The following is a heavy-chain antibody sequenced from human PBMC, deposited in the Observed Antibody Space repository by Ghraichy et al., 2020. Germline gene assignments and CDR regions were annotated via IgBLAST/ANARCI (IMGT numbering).Heavy chain of an antibody. Sequence: SETLSLTCTVSGGSITPYYWNWIRQPPGRGLESIGYVSYSGSTNYNPSLKSRVTISVDTSTNQFSLKLTSVTAADTAVYYCARRSSSGWPDFDYWGQGTLVTVSS. CDR1: GGSITPYY. CDR3: ARRSSSGWPDFDY. D-gene: IGHD6-19*01. CDR2: VSYSGST. J-gene: IGHJ4*02. V-gene: IGHV4-59*08.